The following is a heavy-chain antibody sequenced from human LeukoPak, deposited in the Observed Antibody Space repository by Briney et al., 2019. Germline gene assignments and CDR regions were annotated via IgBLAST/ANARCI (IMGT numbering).Heavy chain of an antibody. Sequence: GGSLRLSCAASGFTFRSYGIHWVRQAPGKGLEWVAVISYDGSDKYYADSVKGRFTISRDNSKNTLYLQMNSLRAEDTAVYYCAKEGPSVAADYYMDVWGKGTTVTVSS. J-gene: IGHJ6*03. CDR3: AKEGPSVAADYYMDV. V-gene: IGHV3-30*18. CDR1: GFTFRSYG. CDR2: ISYDGSDK. D-gene: IGHD6-6*01.